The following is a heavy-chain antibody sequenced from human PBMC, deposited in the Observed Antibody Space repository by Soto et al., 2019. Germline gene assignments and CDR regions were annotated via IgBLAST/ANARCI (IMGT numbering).Heavy chain of an antibody. D-gene: IGHD3-3*01. CDR1: GFTFSSYG. CDR2: ISYDGSNK. J-gene: IGHJ4*02. CDR3: AKDFGFWSGYLDY. Sequence: GGSLRLSCAASGFTFSSYGMHWVRQAPGKGLEWVAVISYDGSNKYYADSVKGRFTIPRDNSKNTLYLQMNSLRAEDTAVYYCAKDFGFWSGYLDYWGQGTLVTVSS. V-gene: IGHV3-30*18.